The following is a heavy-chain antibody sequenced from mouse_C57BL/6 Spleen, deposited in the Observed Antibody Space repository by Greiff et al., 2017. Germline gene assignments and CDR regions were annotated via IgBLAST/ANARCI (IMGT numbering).Heavy chain of an antibody. CDR1: GFTFSSYA. Sequence: EVQVVESGGGLVKPGGSLKLSCAASGFTFSSYAMSWVRQTPEKRLEWVATISDGGSYTYYPDNVKGRFTISRDNAKNNLYLQMSHLKSEDTAMYYCARDHYYGSSYRFAYRGQETLVTVSA. CDR3: ARDHYYGSSYRFAY. D-gene: IGHD1-1*01. V-gene: IGHV5-4*01. CDR2: ISDGGSYT. J-gene: IGHJ3*01.